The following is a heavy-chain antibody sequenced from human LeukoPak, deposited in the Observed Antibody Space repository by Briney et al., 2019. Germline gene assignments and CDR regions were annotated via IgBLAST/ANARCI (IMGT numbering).Heavy chain of an antibody. J-gene: IGHJ5*02. CDR3: ARYPSGLRNWFDP. CDR1: GGSISSYY. CDR2: IYYSGST. Sequence: SETLSLTCTVSGGSISSYYWSWIRQPPGKGLEWIGYIYYSGSTNYNPSLKSRVTMSVDTSKNQFSLKLSSVTAADTAVYYCARYPSGLRNWFDPWGQGTLVTVSS. V-gene: IGHV4-59*12.